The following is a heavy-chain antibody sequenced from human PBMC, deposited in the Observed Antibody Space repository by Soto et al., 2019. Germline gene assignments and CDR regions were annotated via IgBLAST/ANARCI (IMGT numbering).Heavy chain of an antibody. CDR1: GFTFSSYS. Sequence: GGSLRLSCAASGFTFSSYSMNWVRQAPGKGLEWVSYISSSSSTIYYADSVKGRFTISRDNAKNSLYLQMNSLRDEDTAVYYCARDQSGIAAAGRAYYYYGMDVWGQGTTVTVSS. CDR2: ISSSSSTI. J-gene: IGHJ6*02. D-gene: IGHD6-13*01. CDR3: ARDQSGIAAAGRAYYYYGMDV. V-gene: IGHV3-48*02.